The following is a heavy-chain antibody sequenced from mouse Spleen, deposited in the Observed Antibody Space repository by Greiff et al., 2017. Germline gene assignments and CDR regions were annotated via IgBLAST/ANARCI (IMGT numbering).Heavy chain of an antibody. J-gene: IGHJ2*01. CDR3: TRSPLGRRGYYFDY. CDR1: GYTFTDYE. CDR2: IDPETGGT. V-gene: IGHV1-15*01. D-gene: IGHD4-1*01. Sequence: QVQLQQSGAELVRPGASVTLSCKASGYTFTDYEMHWVKQTPVHGLEWIGAIDPETGGTAYNQKFKGKAILTADKSSSTAYMELRSLTSEDSAVYYCTRSPLGRRGYYFDYWGQGTTLTVSS.